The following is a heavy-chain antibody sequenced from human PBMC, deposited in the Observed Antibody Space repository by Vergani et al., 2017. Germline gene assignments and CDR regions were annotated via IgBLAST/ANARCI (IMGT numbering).Heavy chain of an antibody. Sequence: EVQLVESGGGLIQPGGSLRLSCAASGFTVSSNYMSWVRQAPGKGLEWVSVIYSGGSTYYADSVQGRFTISRDNSKNTLYFQLNSLRAEETAVYYCARDYYDGSSGDYWGQGTLVTVSS. J-gene: IGHJ4*02. V-gene: IGHV3-53*01. D-gene: IGHD3-22*01. CDR3: ARDYYDGSSGDY. CDR2: IYSGGST. CDR1: GFTVSSNY.